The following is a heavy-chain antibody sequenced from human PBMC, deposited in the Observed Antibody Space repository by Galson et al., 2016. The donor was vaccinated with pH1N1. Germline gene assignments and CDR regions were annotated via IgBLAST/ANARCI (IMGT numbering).Heavy chain of an antibody. J-gene: IGHJ4*02. D-gene: IGHD4-11*01. CDR1: GYRFTDYY. V-gene: IGHV1-46*01. Sequence: SVKVSCKASGYRFTDYYVHWIRQAPGQGLEWMAIIKPTGGDTTYAQNFQGRVFVTRDTSTSTVYMEVTSLRSEDMAVYYCARAPYSNSHYYHFDFWGQGTPVTVPP. CDR2: IKPTGGDT. CDR3: ARAPYSNSHYYHFDF.